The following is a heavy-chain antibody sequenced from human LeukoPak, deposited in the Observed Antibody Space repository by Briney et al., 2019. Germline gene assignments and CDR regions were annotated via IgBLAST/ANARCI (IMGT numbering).Heavy chain of an antibody. V-gene: IGHV3-74*01. J-gene: IGHJ3*02. CDR3: STGSGHAFDI. D-gene: IGHD3-10*01. CDR2: INSDGSST. Sequence: GGSLRLSCAASGFTFSSYWMHWVRQVPGKRLVWVSRINSDGSSTSYAVSVKGRFTISRDNAKNTLYVQMNSLRAEDTAVYYCSTGSGHAFDIWGRGTMVTVSS. CDR1: GFTFSSYW.